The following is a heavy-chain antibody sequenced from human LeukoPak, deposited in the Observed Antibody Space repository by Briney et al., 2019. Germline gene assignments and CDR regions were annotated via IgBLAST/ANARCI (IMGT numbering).Heavy chain of an antibody. CDR3: AREGVWGSVHYDAFDM. D-gene: IGHD3-16*01. CDR1: GFTFSNYR. J-gene: IGHJ3*02. CDR2: ISPGGRTT. V-gene: IGHV3-74*01. Sequence: GGSLRLSCVASGFTFSNYRMHWVRQAPGKGLVWVSRISPGGRTTNYADSVKGRFTISRDNAKNTLYLQMNSLRAEETAVYYCAREGVWGSVHYDAFDMWGQGTMVTVSS.